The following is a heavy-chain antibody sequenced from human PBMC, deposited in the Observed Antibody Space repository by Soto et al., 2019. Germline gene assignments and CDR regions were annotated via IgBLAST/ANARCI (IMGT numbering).Heavy chain of an antibody. Sequence: QVQLVQSGAEVKKPGSSVTVSCKASGGAFGSYAINWVRQAPGQGLEWMGGIIPMFETTNYAQRFQGRVTVTADESTSTVYLELTRLRSEDTGMYYCTRHRGYSSGYWGQDFWGQGTLVTVSS. CDR3: TRHRGYSSGYWGQDF. CDR2: IIPMFETT. D-gene: IGHD5-12*01. J-gene: IGHJ4*02. CDR1: GGAFGSYA. V-gene: IGHV1-69*01.